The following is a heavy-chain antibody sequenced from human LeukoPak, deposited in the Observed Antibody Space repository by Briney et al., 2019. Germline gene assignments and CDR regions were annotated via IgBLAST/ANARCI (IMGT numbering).Heavy chain of an antibody. Sequence: SETLSLTCAVYGGSFSGYYWSWIRQPPGKGLEWIGEINHRGSTNYNPSLKSRVTISVDTSKNQFSLKLSSVTAADTAVYYCARDDIVATLGLDYWGQGTLVTVSS. CDR2: INHRGST. CDR3: ARDDIVATLGLDY. CDR1: GGSFSGYY. D-gene: IGHD5-12*01. V-gene: IGHV4-34*01. J-gene: IGHJ4*02.